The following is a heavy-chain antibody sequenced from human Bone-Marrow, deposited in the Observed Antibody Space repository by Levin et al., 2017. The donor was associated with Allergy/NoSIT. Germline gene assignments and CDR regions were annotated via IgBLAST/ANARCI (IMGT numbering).Heavy chain of an antibody. CDR2: IIPIFGTA. Sequence: KISCKASGGTFSSYAISWVRQAPGQGLEWMGGIIPIFGTANYAQKFQGRVTITADESTSTAYMELSSLRSEDTAVYYCARGQETTPDYYYYYGMDVWGQGTTVTVSS. J-gene: IGHJ6*02. V-gene: IGHV1-69*01. CDR3: ARGQETTPDYYYYYGMDV. CDR1: GGTFSSYA. D-gene: IGHD1-7*01.